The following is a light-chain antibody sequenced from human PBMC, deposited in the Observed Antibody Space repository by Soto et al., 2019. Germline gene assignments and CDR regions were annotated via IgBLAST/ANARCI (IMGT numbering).Light chain of an antibody. Sequence: EIVMTQSPATLSVSPGERATLSCRASQSVSSNLAWYQKKPGQAPRLLIYGASTRATGIPARFSVSGSGTEFTLTISSLQSEDFAVYYCQQYNNWPGTFGQGTQVEIK. J-gene: IGKJ1*01. CDR2: GAS. V-gene: IGKV3-15*01. CDR3: QQYNNWPGT. CDR1: QSVSSN.